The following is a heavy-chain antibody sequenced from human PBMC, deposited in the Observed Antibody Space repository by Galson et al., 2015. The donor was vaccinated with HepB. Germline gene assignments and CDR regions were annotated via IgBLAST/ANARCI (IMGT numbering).Heavy chain of an antibody. V-gene: IGHV1-18*01. D-gene: IGHD2-2*03. CDR1: GYTFSSYG. CDR2: ISGYNDNT. Sequence: SVKVSCKASGYTFSSYGISWVRQAPGQGLEWLGWISGYNDNTNYAQNFQGRVTMTTDTSTSTVFMELRSLTSDDTAVYYCARVGYCTSTTCLYPFDYWGQGTLVTVSS. J-gene: IGHJ4*02. CDR3: ARVGYCTSTTCLYPFDY.